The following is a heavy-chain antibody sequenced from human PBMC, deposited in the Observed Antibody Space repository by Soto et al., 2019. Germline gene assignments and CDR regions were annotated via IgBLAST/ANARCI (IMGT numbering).Heavy chain of an antibody. V-gene: IGHV4-59*01. CDR1: GGSISSYY. D-gene: IGHD3-22*01. J-gene: IGHJ4*01. CDR3: TTDSYTTIIIVRFDY. Sequence: SETLSLTCTVSGGSISSYYWSWIRQPPGKGLEWIGYIYYSGSTNYNPSLKSRVTISVDTSKNQFSLKLSSVTAADTAVYYCTTDSYTTIIIVRFDYWGHGTLVTVSS. CDR2: IYYSGST.